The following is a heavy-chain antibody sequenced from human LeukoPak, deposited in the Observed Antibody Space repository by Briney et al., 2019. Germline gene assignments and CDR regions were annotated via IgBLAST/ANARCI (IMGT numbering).Heavy chain of an antibody. V-gene: IGHV3-23*01. J-gene: IGHJ4*02. Sequence: GGSLRLSCAASGFTFSSYDMSWVRQAPGKGLEWVSAITGNADTTYYADSVEGRFTISRDNSKNTLYLQMNSLRAEDAAVYYCAKEGYFDSSGYYHRRCDYWGQGTLVTVSS. CDR2: ITGNADTT. CDR1: GFTFSSYD. CDR3: AKEGYFDSSGYYHRRCDY. D-gene: IGHD3-22*01.